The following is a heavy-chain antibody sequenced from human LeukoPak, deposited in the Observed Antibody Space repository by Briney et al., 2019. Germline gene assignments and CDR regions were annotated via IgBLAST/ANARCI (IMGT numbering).Heavy chain of an antibody. D-gene: IGHD2-21*02. V-gene: IGHV4-30-2*01. Sequence: PSQTLSLTCAVSGGSISSGGYSWSWIRQPLGKGLEWIGYIYHSGSTYYNPSLKSRVTISVDRSKNQFSLKLSSVTAADTAVYYCARGVVTAIEDFFDYWGQGTLVTVSS. CDR2: IYHSGST. CDR1: GGSISSGGYS. J-gene: IGHJ4*02. CDR3: ARGVVTAIEDFFDY.